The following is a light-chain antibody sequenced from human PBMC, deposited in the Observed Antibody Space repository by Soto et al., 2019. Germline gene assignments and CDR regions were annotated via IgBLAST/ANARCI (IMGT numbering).Light chain of an antibody. CDR3: AAWDDSLNGHAV. CDR2: NNN. CDR1: TSNVGTNS. V-gene: IGLV1-44*01. Sequence: QSVLTQPPSASGTPGQRVTISCSGSTSNVGTNSVIWYQQLPGLAPKLLLYNNNHRPSWVPDRFSGSKSGTSASLAISGLQAEDEADYYCAAWDDSLNGHAVFGGGTQLTVL. J-gene: IGLJ7*01.